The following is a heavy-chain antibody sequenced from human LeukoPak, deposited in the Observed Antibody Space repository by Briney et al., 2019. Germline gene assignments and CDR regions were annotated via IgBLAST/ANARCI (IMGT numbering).Heavy chain of an antibody. D-gene: IGHD3-22*01. CDR2: IYKSGST. CDR3: AREEYFQDSNGYSYYFHS. CDR1: GGSIGWDY. J-gene: IGHJ4*02. V-gene: IGHV4-4*07. Sequence: KPSETLSLTCTVSGGSIGWDYWSWIRQSAGKGLEWIGRIYKSGSTNYNPSFRSRVTMSVDTSKNQFSLSVTSVTAADTAVYYCAREEYFQDSNGYSYYFHSWGQGSPVTVSS.